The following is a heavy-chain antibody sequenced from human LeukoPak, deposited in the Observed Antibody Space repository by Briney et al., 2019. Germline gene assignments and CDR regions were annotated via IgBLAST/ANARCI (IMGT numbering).Heavy chain of an antibody. J-gene: IGHJ4*02. Sequence: GGSLRLSCAASGFTVSSNYMSWVRQAPGKGLEWVSVIYSGGSTYYADSVKGRFTISRDNSKNTLYLQMNSLRAEDRAVYYCARDSSGWLDYWGQRTLVTVSS. CDR3: ARDSSGWLDY. CDR2: IYSGGST. CDR1: GFTVSSNY. D-gene: IGHD6-19*01. V-gene: IGHV3-66*01.